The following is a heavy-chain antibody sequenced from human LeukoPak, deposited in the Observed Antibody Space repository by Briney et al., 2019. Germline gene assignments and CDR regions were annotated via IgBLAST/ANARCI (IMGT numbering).Heavy chain of an antibody. Sequence: ASVKVSCKASGYTFTSYYMHWVRQAPGQGLEWMGWINPSSGGTRYAQKFQGRVTMTRDTSISTAYMELSRLTSDDTAVYYCARVLTPTVVTSNFDYWGQGTLVTVSS. CDR2: INPSSGGT. CDR3: ARVLTPTVVTSNFDY. V-gene: IGHV1-2*02. CDR1: GYTFTSYY. J-gene: IGHJ4*02. D-gene: IGHD4-23*01.